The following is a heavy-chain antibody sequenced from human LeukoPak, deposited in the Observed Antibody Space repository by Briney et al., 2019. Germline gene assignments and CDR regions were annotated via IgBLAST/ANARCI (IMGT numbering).Heavy chain of an antibody. CDR1: GGSISSGGYY. V-gene: IGHV4-31*03. CDR3: ARVRTGSFLFDP. CDR2: IYYSGST. J-gene: IGHJ5*02. D-gene: IGHD2-15*01. Sequence: PSETLSLTCTVSGGSISSGGYYWSWIRQHPGKGLEWIGYIYYSGSTYYNPSLKSRVTISVDTSKNHFSLKLSSVTAADTAVYFCARVRTGSFLFDPWGQGTLVTVSS.